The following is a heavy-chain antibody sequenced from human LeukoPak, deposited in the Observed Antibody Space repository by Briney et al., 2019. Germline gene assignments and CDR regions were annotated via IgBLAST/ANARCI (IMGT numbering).Heavy chain of an antibody. CDR1: GFTFSSYG. CDR3: ANWRGVPAAGRLA. Sequence: PGGSLRLSCAASGFTFSSYGMHWVRQAPGKGLEWVAFIRYDGSNKYYADSVKGRFTISRDNSKNTLYLQMNSLRAEDTAVYYCANWRGVPAAGRLAWGQGTLVTVSS. V-gene: IGHV3-30*02. CDR2: IRYDGSNK. D-gene: IGHD6-13*01. J-gene: IGHJ5*02.